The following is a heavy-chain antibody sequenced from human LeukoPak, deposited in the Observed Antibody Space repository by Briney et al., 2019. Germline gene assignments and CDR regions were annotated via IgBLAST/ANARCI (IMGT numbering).Heavy chain of an antibody. CDR3: AKDLPLTIVVVPAAKIIDAFDI. D-gene: IGHD2-2*01. V-gene: IGHV3-23*01. Sequence: GGSLRLSCAASGFTFSSYSMNWVRQAPGKGLEWVSAISGSGGSTYYADSVKGRFTISRDNSKNTLYLQMNSLRAEDTAVYYCAKDLPLTIVVVPAAKIIDAFDIWGQGTMVTVSS. J-gene: IGHJ3*02. CDR1: GFTFSSYS. CDR2: ISGSGGST.